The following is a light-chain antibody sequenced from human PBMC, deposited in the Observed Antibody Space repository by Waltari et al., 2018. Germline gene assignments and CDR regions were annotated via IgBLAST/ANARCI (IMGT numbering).Light chain of an antibody. CDR1: QSVGRS. Sequence: EIVLTQSPGTLSLSPGERATLACRASQSVGRSLAWYQQKPGQAPRLLSYDASRRAPGFPDRFSGSGSGTDFSLTISTLEPEDFAVYYCQHYVRLPATFGQGTKVEI. CDR2: DAS. J-gene: IGKJ1*01. CDR3: QHYVRLPAT. V-gene: IGKV3-20*01.